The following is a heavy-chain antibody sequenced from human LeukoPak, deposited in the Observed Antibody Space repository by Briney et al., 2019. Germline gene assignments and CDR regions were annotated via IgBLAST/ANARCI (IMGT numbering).Heavy chain of an antibody. Sequence: GSSVKVSCKASGGTFSSYAINWVRQAPGQGLEWMGGIIPIFGTANYAQKFQGRVTITADESTSTAYMELSSLRSDDTAVYYCARGWRPTIAVAGLFDYWGQGTLVTVSS. J-gene: IGHJ4*02. CDR2: IIPIFGTA. CDR1: GGTFSSYA. D-gene: IGHD6-19*01. CDR3: ARGWRPTIAVAGLFDY. V-gene: IGHV1-69*01.